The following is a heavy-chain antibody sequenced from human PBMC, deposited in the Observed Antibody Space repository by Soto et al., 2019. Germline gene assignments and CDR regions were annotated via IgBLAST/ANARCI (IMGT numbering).Heavy chain of an antibody. Sequence: HPGGSLRLSCAASGFTFSSYSMNWVRQAPGKGLEWVSYISSSSSTIYYADSVKGRFTISRDNAKNSLYLQMNSLRAEDTAVYFCARDQREYYYYGMDVWGQGTTVTVSS. CDR3: ARDQREYYYYGMDV. V-gene: IGHV3-48*01. CDR1: GFTFSSYS. CDR2: ISSSSSTI. J-gene: IGHJ6*02.